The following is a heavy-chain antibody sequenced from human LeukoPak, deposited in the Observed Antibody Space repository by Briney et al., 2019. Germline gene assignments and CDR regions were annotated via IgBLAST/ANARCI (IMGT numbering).Heavy chain of an antibody. Sequence: ASVKVSCKASGYTFTGYYMHWVRQAPGHGLEWMGWINPNSGGTNYAQKFQGWVTMTRDTSISTAYMELSRLRSDDTAVYYCARDGQGSGSYPWFDPWGQGTLVTVSS. D-gene: IGHD3-10*01. V-gene: IGHV1-2*04. CDR2: INPNSGGT. CDR3: ARDGQGSGSYPWFDP. J-gene: IGHJ5*02. CDR1: GYTFTGYY.